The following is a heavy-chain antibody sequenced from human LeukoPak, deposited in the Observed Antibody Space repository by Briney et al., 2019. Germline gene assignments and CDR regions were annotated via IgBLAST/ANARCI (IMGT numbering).Heavy chain of an antibody. CDR1: GGTFSTHA. J-gene: IGHJ3*02. CDR3: ARVLKYYYDSSGNYHDAFDI. CDR2: IIPIFGTT. V-gene: IGHV1-69*05. Sequence: SVKVSCKASGGTFSTHAISWVRQAPGQGLEWMGGIIPIFGTTNYAQKLQGRVTMTTDTSTSTAYMELRSLRSDDTAVYYCARVLKYYYDSSGNYHDAFDIWGQGTMVTVSS. D-gene: IGHD3-22*01.